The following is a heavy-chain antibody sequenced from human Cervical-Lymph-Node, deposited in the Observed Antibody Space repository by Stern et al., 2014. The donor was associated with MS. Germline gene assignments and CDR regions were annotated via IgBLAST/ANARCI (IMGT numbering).Heavy chain of an antibody. J-gene: IGHJ4*02. D-gene: IGHD2-15*01. CDR2: ISRGGTST. CDR1: GFTFSDYY. CDR3: ATDLSRDDRTPTDS. V-gene: IGHV3-11*01. Sequence: QVQLVQSGGGLVKPGGSLRLSCVASGFTFSDYYMSWIRQAPGKGLEWISYISRGGTSTYYADSVRGRFTISRDNAKNSLYLQMDSLRAEDTAVYYCATDLSRDDRTPTDSWGQGTLVTVSS.